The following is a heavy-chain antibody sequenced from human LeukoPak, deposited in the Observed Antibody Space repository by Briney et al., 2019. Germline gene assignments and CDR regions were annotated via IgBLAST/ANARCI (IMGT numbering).Heavy chain of an antibody. CDR2: ISSNGGSI. Sequence: GGSLRLSCAASGFTFSSYAMHWVRQAPGKGLEYVSAISSNGGSIYYANSVEGRFTISRDNSKNTLYLQMGSLRAEDMAVYYCARGRVRWPDGYYYYMDVWGKGTTVTVSS. J-gene: IGHJ6*03. CDR3: ARGRVRWPDGYYYYMDV. CDR1: GFTFSSYA. D-gene: IGHD3-10*01. V-gene: IGHV3-64*01.